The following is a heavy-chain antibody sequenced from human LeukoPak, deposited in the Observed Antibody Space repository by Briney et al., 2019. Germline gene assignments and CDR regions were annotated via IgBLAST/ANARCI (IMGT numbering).Heavy chain of an antibody. CDR2: INHSGST. V-gene: IGHV4-34*01. D-gene: IGHD3-22*01. CDR1: GGSFSGYY. Sequence: PSETLSLTCAVYGGSFSGYYWSWIRQPPGKGLEWIGEINHSGSTNYNPSLKSRVTISVDTSKNQFSLKLSSVTAADTAVYYCARGNYYDSSGYYYIRRVRPKYNWFDPWGQGTLVTVSS. J-gene: IGHJ5*02. CDR3: ARGNYYDSSGYYYIRRVRPKYNWFDP.